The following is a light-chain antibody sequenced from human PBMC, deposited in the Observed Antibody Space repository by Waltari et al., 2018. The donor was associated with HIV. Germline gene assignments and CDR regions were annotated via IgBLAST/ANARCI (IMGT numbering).Light chain of an antibody. V-gene: IGLV1-47*01. Sequence: QSELTQSPSASGTPGQRIPISCSGSSSNIERDYVYWYKQFPGATPKVLIYKDKERPSGVHDRISGSKSGTSASLLISGLRSDDEADYYWAVWDESLDGWLFGGGTKLTVL. J-gene: IGLJ3*02. CDR3: AVWDESLDGWL. CDR1: SSNIERDY. CDR2: KDK.